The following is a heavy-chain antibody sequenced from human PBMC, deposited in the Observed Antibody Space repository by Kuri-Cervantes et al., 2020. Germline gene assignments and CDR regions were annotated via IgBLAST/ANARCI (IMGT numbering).Heavy chain of an antibody. J-gene: IGHJ3*02. V-gene: IGHV3-23*01. CDR2: IDSFGAT. CDR3: AREVVTIGSDAFDI. D-gene: IGHD3-22*01. CDR1: GFTLSRYD. Sequence: GGSLRLSCIASGFTLSRYDMHWVRQTAGRGLEWVSAIDSFGATNYADSVKGRFTISRDNSKNTLYLQMNSLRAEDTAVYYCAREVVTIGSDAFDIWGQGTMVTVSS.